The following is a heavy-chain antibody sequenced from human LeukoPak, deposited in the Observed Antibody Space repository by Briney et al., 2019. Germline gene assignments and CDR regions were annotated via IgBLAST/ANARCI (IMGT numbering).Heavy chain of an antibody. Sequence: ASVKVSCEASGYTFSSYGITWVRQAPGQGLEWMGWISAYSGKTNSAQKLQGRVTLTTDTSTSTAYMELRSLRSDDTAVYYCVRLTAYSGYVLMGFEYWGQGTLVTVSS. D-gene: IGHD5-12*01. J-gene: IGHJ4*02. CDR3: VRLTAYSGYVLMGFEY. CDR2: ISAYSGKT. V-gene: IGHV1-18*01. CDR1: GYTFSSYG.